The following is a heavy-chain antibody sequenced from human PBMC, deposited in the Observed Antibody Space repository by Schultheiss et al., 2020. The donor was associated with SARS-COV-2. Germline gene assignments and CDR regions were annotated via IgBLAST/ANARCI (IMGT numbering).Heavy chain of an antibody. Sequence: SQTLSLTCTVSGGSISSGGYSWSWIRQPPGKGLEWIGYIYHSGSTYYNPSLKSRVTISVDRSKNQFSLKLSSVTAADTAVYYCARENRGYDSSGIDYWGQGTLSPVSS. J-gene: IGHJ4*02. D-gene: IGHD3-22*01. CDR2: IYHSGST. CDR3: ARENRGYDSSGIDY. CDR1: GGSISSGGYS. V-gene: IGHV4-30-2*01.